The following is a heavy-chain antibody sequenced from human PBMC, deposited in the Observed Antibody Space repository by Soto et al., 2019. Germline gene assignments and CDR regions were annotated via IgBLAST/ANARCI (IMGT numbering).Heavy chain of an antibody. Sequence: PSETLSLTCSVSGGSINSSSYFWGWVRQPPGKGLEGIGSIYYSGSTYYNPSLRSRVTISVDTSKNQFSLKLSAVTAADTAVFYCARHYSSGSRNWFDPWGQGTLVTVSS. CDR3: ARHYSSGSRNWFDP. J-gene: IGHJ5*02. V-gene: IGHV4-39*01. CDR1: GGSINSSSYF. CDR2: IYYSGST. D-gene: IGHD6-19*01.